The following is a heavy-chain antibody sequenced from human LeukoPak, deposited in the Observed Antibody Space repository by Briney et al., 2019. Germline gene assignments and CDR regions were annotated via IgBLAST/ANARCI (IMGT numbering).Heavy chain of an antibody. CDR3: ARDRYGFAFDI. CDR1: GGSISNYY. Sequence: PSETLSLTCTVSGGSISNYYWSWVRQPAGKGLECIGYIYYSGSTNYNPYLKSRVTISVDTSKNQFSLRLNSVTAADTAVYYCARDRYGFAFDIWGQGTMVTVSS. D-gene: IGHD3-16*02. V-gene: IGHV4-59*01. CDR2: IYYSGST. J-gene: IGHJ3*02.